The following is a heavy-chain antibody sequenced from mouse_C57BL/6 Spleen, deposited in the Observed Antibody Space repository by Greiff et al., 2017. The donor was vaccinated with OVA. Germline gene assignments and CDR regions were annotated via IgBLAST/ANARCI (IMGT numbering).Heavy chain of an antibody. CDR1: GYTFTEYT. J-gene: IGHJ2*01. CDR2: FYPGSGSI. Sequence: VQLVESGAELVKPGASVKLSCKASGYTFTEYTIHWVKQRSGQGLEWIGWFYPGSGSIKYNEKFKDKATLTADKSSSTVYMELSRLTSEDSAVYFCARHGGLLRSSYGVYFDYWGQGTTLTVSS. CDR3: ARHGGLLRSSYGVYFDY. D-gene: IGHD1-1*01. V-gene: IGHV1-62-2*01.